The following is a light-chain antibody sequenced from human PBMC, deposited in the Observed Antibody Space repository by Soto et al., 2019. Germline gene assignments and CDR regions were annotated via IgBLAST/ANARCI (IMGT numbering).Light chain of an antibody. J-gene: IGKJ2*01. CDR3: QQYGSSPYT. CDR2: GAS. V-gene: IGKV3-20*01. CDR1: QSVSSSY. Sequence: EIVLTKSPGTLYFSPGERATLSCRASQSVSSSYLAWYQQKPGQAPRLLIYGASSRATGIPDRFSGSGSGKDFTLTISRLEPEDFAVYYCQQYGSSPYTFGQGTKLEIK.